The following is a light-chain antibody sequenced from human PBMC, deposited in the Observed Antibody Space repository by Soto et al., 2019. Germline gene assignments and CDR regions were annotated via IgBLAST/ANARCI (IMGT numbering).Light chain of an antibody. CDR3: MQGTHWPLT. CDR2: KVS. CDR1: QSLVYRDGDIY. V-gene: IGKV2-30*01. Sequence: DVVMTQSPLSLPVTLGQPAAISCRSSQSLVYRDGDIYLNWFHQRPGQSPRRLIYKVSKRDSGVPDRFSGSGSGTDFTLKISRVEAEDVGVYYCMQGTHWPLTFGGGTKVDIK. J-gene: IGKJ4*01.